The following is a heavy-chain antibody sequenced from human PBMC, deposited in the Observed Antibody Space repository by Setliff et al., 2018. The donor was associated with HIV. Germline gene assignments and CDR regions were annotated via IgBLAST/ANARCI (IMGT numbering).Heavy chain of an antibody. J-gene: IGHJ3*02. CDR2: IKDTGAT. V-gene: IGHV4-61*09. Sequence: PSQTLSLTCTVSGGSIRSGSYYCTWIRQPAGKGPEWLGHIKDTGATNYSPSLKSRVTMSIDTSNKQFSLKLSSVTAADTAVYYCARRIIVGAISDVFDIWGQGTLVTVSS. D-gene: IGHD1-26*01. CDR1: GGSIRSGSYY. CDR3: ARRIIVGAISDVFDI.